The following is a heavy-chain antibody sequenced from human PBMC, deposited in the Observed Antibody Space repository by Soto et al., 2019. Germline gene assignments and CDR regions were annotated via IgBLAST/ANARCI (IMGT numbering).Heavy chain of an antibody. CDR3: ARDTPPTDY. CDR2: ISAYNTNT. V-gene: IGHV1-18*01. Sequence: QVQLVQSGAEVKKPGASVKVSCKTSGYTFTSYHISWVRQAPGQGLEWMGWISAYNTNTNYAQKFQVRVTMTTDTVTSTAYMELRSPRSDDTAVYYCARDTPPTDYWGQGTLFTVSS. CDR1: GYTFTSYH. J-gene: IGHJ4*02.